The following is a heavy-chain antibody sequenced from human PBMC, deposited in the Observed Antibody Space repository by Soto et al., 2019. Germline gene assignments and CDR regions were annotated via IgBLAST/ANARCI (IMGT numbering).Heavy chain of an antibody. CDR3: ARDRNLRGGME. V-gene: IGHV1-69*08. D-gene: IGHD3-16*01. Sequence: QVQLVQSGAEVKKPGSSVKVSCKASGGTFSSYTISWVRQAPGQGLEWMGRIIPILGIANYAQKFQGRVTITADKSTSTAYMELCSLRSEDTAVYYCARDRNLRGGMEWGQGTLVTVSS. J-gene: IGHJ4*02. CDR2: IIPILGIA. CDR1: GGTFSSYT.